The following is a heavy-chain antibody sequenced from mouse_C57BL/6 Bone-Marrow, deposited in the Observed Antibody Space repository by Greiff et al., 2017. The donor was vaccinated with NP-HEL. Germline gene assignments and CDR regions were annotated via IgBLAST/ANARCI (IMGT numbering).Heavy chain of an antibody. CDR2: IYPSDSET. V-gene: IGHV1-61*01. Sequence: QVQLQQPGAELVRPGSSVKLSCKASGYTFTSYWMDWVKQRPGQGLEWIGNIYPSDSETHYNQKFKDKATLTVDKSSITAYMQLSSLTSEDSAVYYCARGVITTVVTFDVWGTGTTVTVSS. J-gene: IGHJ1*03. CDR1: GYTFTSYW. D-gene: IGHD1-1*01. CDR3: ARGVITTVVTFDV.